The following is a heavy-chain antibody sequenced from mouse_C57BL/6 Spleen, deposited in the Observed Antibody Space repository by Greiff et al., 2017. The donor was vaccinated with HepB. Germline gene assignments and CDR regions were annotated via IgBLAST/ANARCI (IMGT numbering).Heavy chain of an antibody. Sequence: EVQGVESGGGLVQPGGSLSLSCAASGFTFTDYYMSWVRQPPGKALEWLGFIRNKANGYTTEYSASVKGRFTISRDNSQSILYLQMNALRAEDSATYYCAGGYYGNYGFAYWGQGTLVTVSA. D-gene: IGHD2-1*01. J-gene: IGHJ3*01. V-gene: IGHV7-3*01. CDR3: AGGYYGNYGFAY. CDR1: GFTFTDYY. CDR2: IRNKANGYTT.